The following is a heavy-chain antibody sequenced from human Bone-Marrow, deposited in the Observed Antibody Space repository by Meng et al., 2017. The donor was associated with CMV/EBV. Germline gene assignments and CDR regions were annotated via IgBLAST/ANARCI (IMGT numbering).Heavy chain of an antibody. CDR2: ISSSTTYA. D-gene: IGHD6-13*01. CDR3: ARALPGAAGRSRIWFDP. V-gene: IGHV3-11*06. Sequence: FPFMYYYMTWIRQAPGKGLELVSYISSSTTYASCADSVKGRFSISRDNAKNSLYLQMNSLRDEDTAVYYCARALPGAAGRSRIWFDPWGQGTLVTVSS. J-gene: IGHJ5*02. CDR1: FPFMYYY.